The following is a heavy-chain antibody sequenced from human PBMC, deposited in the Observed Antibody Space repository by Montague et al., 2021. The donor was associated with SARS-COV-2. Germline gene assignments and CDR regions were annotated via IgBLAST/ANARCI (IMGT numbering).Heavy chain of an antibody. V-gene: IGHV4-34*01. CDR2: INHSGST. CDR1: GGSFSGYY. CDR3: ARGRYSSSWYGERRNWFDP. Sequence: SETLSLTCAVYGGSFSGYYWSWIRQPPGKGLEWIGEINHSGSTNCNPSLKSRVTISVDTSKNQFSLKLSSVTAADTAVYYCARGRYSSSWYGERRNWFDPWGQGTLVTVSS. J-gene: IGHJ5*02. D-gene: IGHD6-13*01.